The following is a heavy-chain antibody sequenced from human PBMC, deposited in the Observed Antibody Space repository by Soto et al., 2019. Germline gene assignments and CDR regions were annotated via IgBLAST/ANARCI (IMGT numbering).Heavy chain of an antibody. CDR1: VGSISSGGYS. J-gene: IGHJ4*02. CDR3: ASQYYYDSSGYYPHFDY. Sequence: SETLSLTCAVSVGSISSGGYSWSWIRQPPGKGLEWIGYIYHSGSTYYNPSLKSRVTISVDRSKNQFSLKLSSVTAADTAVYYCASQYYYDSSGYYPHFDYWGQGTLVTVSS. D-gene: IGHD3-22*01. V-gene: IGHV4-30-2*01. CDR2: IYHSGST.